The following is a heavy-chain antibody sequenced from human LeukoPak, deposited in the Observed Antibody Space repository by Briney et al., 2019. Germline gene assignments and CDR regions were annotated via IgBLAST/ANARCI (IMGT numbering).Heavy chain of an antibody. CDR1: GFTLSDYS. Sequence: GGSPRLSCAPSGFTLSDYSMNWVRQTPGKGLEWVSYISTSGGTIYYADSVKGRFTITRDNAKNSLYLQMNSLRDEDTAVYYCARYSSDYLYYFDYWGQGTLVTVSS. V-gene: IGHV3-48*02. CDR2: ISTSGGTI. J-gene: IGHJ4*02. CDR3: ARYSSDYLYYFDY. D-gene: IGHD3-22*01.